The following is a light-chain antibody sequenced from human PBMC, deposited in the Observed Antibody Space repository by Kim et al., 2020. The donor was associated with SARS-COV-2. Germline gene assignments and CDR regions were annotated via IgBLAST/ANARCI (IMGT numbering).Light chain of an antibody. CDR3: QQYGSAYS. J-gene: IGKJ2*03. CDR2: GAS. V-gene: IGKV3-20*01. Sequence: SLPPGERAPLSCRASQSVRSSYLAWYQQKPGQAPRLLIYGASSRATGIPDRFSGSGSGTDFTLTISRLEPEDFAVYYCQQYGSAYSFGQGTKLEI. CDR1: QSVRSSY.